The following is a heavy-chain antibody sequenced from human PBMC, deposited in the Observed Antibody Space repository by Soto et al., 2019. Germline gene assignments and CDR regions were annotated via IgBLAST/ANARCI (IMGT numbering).Heavy chain of an antibody. CDR3: AIPFRGVTALALDY. J-gene: IGHJ4*02. D-gene: IGHD3-10*01. CDR1: GGSFSDYY. Sequence: QVQLQQWGAGLLKPSETLSLTCAVYGGSFSDYYWSWIRQPPGNGLEWIGEINHIVGSTSYAQKFQGRVTMTRDTSTSTVYMELSSLRSEDTAVYYCAIPFRGVTALALDYWGQGTLVTGSS. CDR2: INHIVGST. V-gene: IGHV4-34*01.